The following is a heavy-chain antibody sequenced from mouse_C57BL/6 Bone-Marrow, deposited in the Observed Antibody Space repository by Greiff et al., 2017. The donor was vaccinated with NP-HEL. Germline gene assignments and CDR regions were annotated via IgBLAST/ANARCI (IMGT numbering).Heavy chain of an antibody. CDR2: IHPNSGST. Sequence: VQLQQPGAELVKPGASVKLSCKASGYTFTSYWMHWVKQRPGQGLEWIGMIHPNSGSTNYNEKFKSKATLTVDKSSSTAYMQLSSLTSEDSAVYYCAREAGYYYGSSYFDYWGQGTTLTVSS. V-gene: IGHV1-64*01. D-gene: IGHD1-1*01. J-gene: IGHJ2*01. CDR3: AREAGYYYGSSYFDY. CDR1: GYTFTSYW.